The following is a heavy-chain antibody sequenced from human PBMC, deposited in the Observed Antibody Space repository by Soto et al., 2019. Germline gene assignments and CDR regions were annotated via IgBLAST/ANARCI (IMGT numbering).Heavy chain of an antibody. J-gene: IGHJ4*02. D-gene: IGHD6-13*01. Sequence: GGSLRLSCAASGFTFSSYWMHWVRQAPGKGLMWVSRINSDGSSTSYADSVKGRFTISRDNAKNTLFLQMNSLRAEDTAVYYCARVRDDWAAERYFDYWGQGTLVTVSS. CDR2: INSDGSST. V-gene: IGHV3-74*01. CDR3: ARVRDDWAAERYFDY. CDR1: GFTFSSYW.